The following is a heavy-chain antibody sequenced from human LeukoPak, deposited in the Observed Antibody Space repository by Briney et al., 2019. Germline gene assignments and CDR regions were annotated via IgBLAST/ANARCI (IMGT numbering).Heavy chain of an antibody. V-gene: IGHV3-30*02. CDR1: GFTFSSYG. CDR2: IRYDGSNK. D-gene: IGHD7-27*01. CDR3: ARDLGTNDAFDI. J-gene: IGHJ3*02. Sequence: GGSLRLSCAASGFTFSSYGMHWVRQAPGKGLEWVAFIRYDGSNKYYAHSVKGRFTISRDNSKNTVYLQMNSLRAEDTAVYFCARDLGTNDAFDIWGQGTMLTVSS.